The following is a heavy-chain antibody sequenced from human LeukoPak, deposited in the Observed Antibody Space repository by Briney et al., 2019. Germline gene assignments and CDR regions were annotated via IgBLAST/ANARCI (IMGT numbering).Heavy chain of an antibody. CDR2: INPNSGGT. D-gene: IGHD4-17*01. CDR1: GYTFTGYY. J-gene: IGHJ6*02. V-gene: IGHV1-2*02. CDR3: ARVPPDYGESYYYGMDV. Sequence: GASVKVSCKASGYTFTGYYMHWVRQAPGKGLEWMGWINPNSGGTNYAQKFQGRVTMTRDTSISTAYMELSRLRSDDTAVYYCARVPPDYGESYYYGMDVWGQGTTVTVSS.